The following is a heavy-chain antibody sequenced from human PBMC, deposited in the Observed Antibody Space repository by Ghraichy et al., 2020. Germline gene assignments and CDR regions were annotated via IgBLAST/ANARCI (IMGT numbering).Heavy chain of an antibody. Sequence: SETLSLTCTVSGGSISSYYWSWIRQPPGKGLEWIGYIYYSGSTNYNPSLKSRVTISVDTSKNQFSLKLSSVTAADTAVYYCARGVVGAPYFDYWGQGTLVTVSS. CDR1: GGSISSYY. J-gene: IGHJ4*02. D-gene: IGHD1-26*01. V-gene: IGHV4-59*01. CDR3: ARGVVGAPYFDY. CDR2: IYYSGST.